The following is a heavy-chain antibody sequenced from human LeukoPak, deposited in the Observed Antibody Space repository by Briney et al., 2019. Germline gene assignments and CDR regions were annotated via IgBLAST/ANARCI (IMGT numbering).Heavy chain of an antibody. CDR1: GFIVSDNY. J-gene: IGHJ1*01. D-gene: IGHD6-19*01. Sequence: PGGSLRLSCAASGFIVSDNYMSWVRQAPGKGLEWVSRIRGDGSMTNYADSVKGRFTISRDNSKNTLYLQMSSLRAEDTAVYYCAGDQWLALQHWGQGTLVTVSS. CDR2: IRGDGSMT. V-gene: IGHV3-53*01. CDR3: AGDQWLALQH.